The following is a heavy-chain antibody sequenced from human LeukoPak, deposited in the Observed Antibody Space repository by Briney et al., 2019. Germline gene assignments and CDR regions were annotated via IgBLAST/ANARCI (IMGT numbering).Heavy chain of an antibody. V-gene: IGHV1-18*01. Sequence: ASVKVSCKASGYTFTSYGISWVRQAPGQGLGWRGWISAYNGNTNYAQKLQGRVTMTTDTSTSTAYLELRSLRSDDTAVYYCARAHIVVVTAVVNWFDPWGQGTLVTVSS. J-gene: IGHJ5*02. CDR2: ISAYNGNT. CDR3: ARAHIVVVTAVVNWFDP. D-gene: IGHD2-21*02. CDR1: GYTFTSYG.